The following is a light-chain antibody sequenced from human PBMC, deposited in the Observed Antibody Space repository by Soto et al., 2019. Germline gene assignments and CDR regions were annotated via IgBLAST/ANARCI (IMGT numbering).Light chain of an antibody. CDR3: LQSYSTPWT. CDR2: AAS. Sequence: DLQMTQSPSSLSASVGDRVTITCRASHDITNYLNWYQHKPGKAPKLLIYAASSLRSGVPSRFSGSGSGTDFTLTISSLQPEDFASYYCLQSYSTPWTFGQGTKVEIK. J-gene: IGKJ1*01. CDR1: HDITNY. V-gene: IGKV1-39*01.